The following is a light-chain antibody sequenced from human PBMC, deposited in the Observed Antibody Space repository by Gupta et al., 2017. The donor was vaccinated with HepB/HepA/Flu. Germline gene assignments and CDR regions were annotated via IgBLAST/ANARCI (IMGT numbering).Light chain of an antibody. CDR2: AAS. CDR3: QHANSFPRT. V-gene: IGKV1D-12*01. J-gene: IGKJ1*01. CDR1: QGISRW. Sequence: EIEMIQWPSSVSASVGDRVTSTWRASQGISRWLTWYQPKPGKAPKLLIYAASRLQSGVPSRFSGSGSGIDFTLTISSLQPEDFATYSCQHANSFPRTFGQGTKVEIK.